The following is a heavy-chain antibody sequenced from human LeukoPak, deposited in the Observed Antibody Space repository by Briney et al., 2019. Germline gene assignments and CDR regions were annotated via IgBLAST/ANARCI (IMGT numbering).Heavy chain of an antibody. CDR1: GFTFSSYA. Sequence: GGSLRLSCAASGFTFSSYAMHWVRQAPGKGLEWVAVISYDGSNKYYADSVKGRFTISRDNSKNTLYLQMNSLRAEDTAVYYCARSPRSMGPLDYWGQGALVTVSS. J-gene: IGHJ4*02. D-gene: IGHD1-26*01. CDR3: ARSPRSMGPLDY. CDR2: ISYDGSNK. V-gene: IGHV3-30*01.